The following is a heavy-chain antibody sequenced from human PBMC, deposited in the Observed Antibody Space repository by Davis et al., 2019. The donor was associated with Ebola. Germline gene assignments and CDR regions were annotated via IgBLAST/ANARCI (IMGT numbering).Heavy chain of an antibody. CDR1: GGTFSSYA. D-gene: IGHD2-8*01. CDR3: ARRVYSRSGFDS. CDR2: IIPIFGTA. Sequence: SVQVSCKASGGTFSSYAISWVRQAPGQGLEWMGGIIPIFGTANYAQKFQGRVTITADESTSTAYMELSSLRSEDTAVYYCARRVYSRSGFDSWGQGTLVTVSS. V-gene: IGHV1-69*13. J-gene: IGHJ4*02.